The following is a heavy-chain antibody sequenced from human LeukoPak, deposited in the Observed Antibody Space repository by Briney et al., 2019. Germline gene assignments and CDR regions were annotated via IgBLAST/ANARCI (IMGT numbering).Heavy chain of an antibody. CDR1: GYTFTGNY. CDR3: ARGSYDSSDFEYFHH. Sequence: ASVKVSCKASGYTFTGNYMHWVRQAPGQGLEWMGWINPNSGGTNYAQKFQGRVTMTRDTSIGTASMELNRLRSDDTAVYYCARGSYDSSDFEYFHHWGQGTLVTVSS. J-gene: IGHJ1*01. CDR2: INPNSGGT. D-gene: IGHD3-22*01. V-gene: IGHV1-2*02.